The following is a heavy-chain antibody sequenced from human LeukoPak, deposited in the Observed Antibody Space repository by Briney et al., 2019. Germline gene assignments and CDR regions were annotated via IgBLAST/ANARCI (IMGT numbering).Heavy chain of an antibody. CDR1: GFTFSSYG. V-gene: IGHV3-30*02. J-gene: IGHJ4*02. CDR2: IRYDGSNK. D-gene: IGHD6-6*01. CDR3: ARSRVASSIAARPNDY. Sequence: PGGSLRLSCAASGFTFSSYGMHWVRQAPGKGLEWVAFIRYDGSNKYYGDSVKGRFTISRDNSKNTLYLQMNSLRVDDTAVYYCARSRVASSIAARPNDYWGQGTLVTVSS.